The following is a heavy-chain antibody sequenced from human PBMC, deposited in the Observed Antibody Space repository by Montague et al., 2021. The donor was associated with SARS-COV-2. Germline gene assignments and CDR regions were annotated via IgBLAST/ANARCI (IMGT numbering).Heavy chain of an antibody. V-gene: IGHV4-39*01. CDR2: ISYTGST. D-gene: IGHD4-23*01. J-gene: IGHJ2*01. CDR1: GGSISSNLFY. Sequence: SETLSLTCTVSGGSISSNLFYWGWIRQTPGKALEWIGDISYTGSTYYNPSLKSRVTVAVDTSTNQFSLRLSSLTAADTAMYYCARHVDPCGGNCRIWYVDLWGRGTLVTVSS. CDR3: ARHVDPCGGNCRIWYVDL.